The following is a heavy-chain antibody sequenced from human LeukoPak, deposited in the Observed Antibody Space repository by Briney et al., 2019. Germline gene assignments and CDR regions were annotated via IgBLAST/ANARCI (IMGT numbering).Heavy chain of an antibody. J-gene: IGHJ4*02. CDR1: GYTFTNYY. V-gene: IGHV1-2*02. CDR3: VLSANYYYFDY. Sequence: ASVKVSCKASGYTFTNYYMHWVRQGPGLGFEWMGWINPKSGGTSYPQKFRGRLTMTRDTSISTAYVELSRLGSDDTAVYYCVLSANYYYFDYWGQGTLVTVSS. D-gene: IGHD4/OR15-4a*01. CDR2: INPKSGGT.